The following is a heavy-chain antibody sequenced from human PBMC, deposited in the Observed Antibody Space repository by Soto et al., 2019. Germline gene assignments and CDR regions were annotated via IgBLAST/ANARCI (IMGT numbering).Heavy chain of an antibody. Sequence: GGSLRLSCAASGFTFNHYGMSWVRQAPGKGLAWVSSISGSGGSPYYADSVKGRFTISRDTSKDTLYLQMNNLRAEDTAIFYWAKWARVLLTTGADPWGQVTLVTVSS. J-gene: IGHJ5*01. D-gene: IGHD2-15*01. CDR3: AKWARVLLTTGADP. CDR1: GFTFNHYG. CDR2: ISGSGGSP. V-gene: IGHV3-23*01.